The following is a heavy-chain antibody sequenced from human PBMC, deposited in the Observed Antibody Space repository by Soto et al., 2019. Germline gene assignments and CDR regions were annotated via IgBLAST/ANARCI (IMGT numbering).Heavy chain of an antibody. CDR3: AREMATIRYYYYGMDV. V-gene: IGHV1-69*13. J-gene: IGHJ6*02. D-gene: IGHD5-12*01. Sequence: EASVKVSCKASGGTFSSYAISWVRQAPGQGLEWMGGIIPIFGTANYAQKFQGRVTITADESTSTAYMELSSLRSEDTAVYYCAREMATIRYYYYGMDVWGQGTTVTVSS. CDR2: IIPIFGTA. CDR1: GGTFSSYA.